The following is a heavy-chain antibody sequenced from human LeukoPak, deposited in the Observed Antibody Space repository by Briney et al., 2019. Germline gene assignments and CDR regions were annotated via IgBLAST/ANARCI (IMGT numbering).Heavy chain of an antibody. CDR3: ARGSGSPEYFQH. D-gene: IGHD1-26*01. CDR1: GYTFTGYY. J-gene: IGHJ1*01. Sequence: GASVKVSCKASGYTFTGYYIHWVRQAPGQGLEWMGWINPNSGGTNYAQKFQGRVTITRDTSISTAYMELSRLRSDDTAVYSCARGSGSPEYFQHWGQGTLVTVSS. CDR2: INPNSGGT. V-gene: IGHV1-2*02.